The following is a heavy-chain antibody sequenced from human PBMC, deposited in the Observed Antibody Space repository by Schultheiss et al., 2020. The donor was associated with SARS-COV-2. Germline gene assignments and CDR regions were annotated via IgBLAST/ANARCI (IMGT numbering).Heavy chain of an antibody. D-gene: IGHD4-11*01. CDR1: GYSFTSYW. V-gene: IGHV5-51*01. J-gene: IGHJ6*02. CDR2: IYPSDSDT. Sequence: GGSLRLSCKGSGYSFTSYWIGWVRQMPGKGLEWMGIIYPSDSDTRYSPSFQGQVTISADKSISTAYLQWSSLKASDTAMYYCARLTVTIGYYYYGMDVWGQGTTVTVSS. CDR3: ARLTVTIGYYYYGMDV.